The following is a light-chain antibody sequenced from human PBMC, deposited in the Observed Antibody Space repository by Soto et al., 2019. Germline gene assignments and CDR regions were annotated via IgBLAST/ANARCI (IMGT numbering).Light chain of an antibody. J-gene: IGLJ3*02. CDR2: DVT. CDR1: SSDVGGYNL. V-gene: IGLV2-11*01. Sequence: QSVLTQPRSVSGSPGQSVTISCTGTSSDVGGYNLVSWYQQYPGRAPKRLIYDVTKRPSGVPDRFSGSKSGNTASLTISGLQAEDEADYYCCSYAGSYTLGVFGGGTKLTFL. CDR3: CSYAGSYTLGV.